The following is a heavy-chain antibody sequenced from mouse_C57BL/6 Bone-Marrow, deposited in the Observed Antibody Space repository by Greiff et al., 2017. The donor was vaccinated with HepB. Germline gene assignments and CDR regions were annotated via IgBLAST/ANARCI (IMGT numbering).Heavy chain of an antibody. J-gene: IGHJ4*01. Sequence: EVQLQQSGAELVKPGASVKLSCTASGFNIKDYYMHWVKQRTEQGLEWIGRIDPEDGETKYAPKFQGKATITADTSSNTAYLQLSSLTSEDTAVYYCAREWITTVVATYYYAMDYWGQGTSVTVSS. CDR2: IDPEDGET. CDR1: GFNIKDYY. D-gene: IGHD1-1*01. V-gene: IGHV14-2*01. CDR3: AREWITTVVATYYYAMDY.